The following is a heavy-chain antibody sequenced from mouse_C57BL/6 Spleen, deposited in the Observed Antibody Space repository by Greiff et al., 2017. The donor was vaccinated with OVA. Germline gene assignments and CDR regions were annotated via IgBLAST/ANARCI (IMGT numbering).Heavy chain of an antibody. CDR1: GFNIKDYY. CDR2: IDPEDGDT. J-gene: IGHJ3*01. CDR3: TPMVTGGFAY. V-gene: IGHV14-1*01. Sequence: VQLQQSGAELVRPGASVKLSCTASGFNIKDYYMHWVKQRPEQGLEWIGRIDPEDGDTEYAPKFQGKATMTADTSSHTASLRLSSLTSADSAVYSCTPMVTGGFAYWGQGTLVTVSA. D-gene: IGHD2-2*01.